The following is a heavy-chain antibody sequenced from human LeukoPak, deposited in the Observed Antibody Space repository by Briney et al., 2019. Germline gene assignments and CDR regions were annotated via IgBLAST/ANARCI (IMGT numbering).Heavy chain of an antibody. V-gene: IGHV1-8*03. CDR3: AREGYWYFDL. CDR2: MNPNSGNT. CDR1: GYTFTSYG. J-gene: IGHJ2*01. Sequence: GASVKVSCKASGYTFTSYGISWVRQAPGQGLEWMGWMNPNSGNTGYAQKFQGRVTITRNTSISTAYMELSSLRSEDTAVYCCAREGYWYFDLWGRGTLVTVSS.